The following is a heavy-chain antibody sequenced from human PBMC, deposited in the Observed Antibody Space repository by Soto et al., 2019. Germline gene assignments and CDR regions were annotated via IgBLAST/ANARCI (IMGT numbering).Heavy chain of an antibody. CDR3: ARAHCSSTSCYYNWNYKLYYFDY. CDR1: GGTFSSYA. Sequence: ASVKVSCMASGGTFSSYAISWVRHAPGQGLEWMGGLIPIFGTANYAQKFQGRVTITADKSTSTAYMELSSLRSEDTAVYYCARAHCSSTSCYYNWNYKLYYFDYWGQGTLVTVSS. CDR2: LIPIFGTA. D-gene: IGHD2-2*01. J-gene: IGHJ4*02. V-gene: IGHV1-69*06.